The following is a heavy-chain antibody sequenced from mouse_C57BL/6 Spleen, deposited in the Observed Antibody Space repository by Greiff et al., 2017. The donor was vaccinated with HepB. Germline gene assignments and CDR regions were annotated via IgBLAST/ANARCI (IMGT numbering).Heavy chain of an antibody. J-gene: IGHJ2*01. CDR2: IDPETGGT. Sequence: VKVVESGAELVRPGASVTLSCKASGYTFTDYEMHWVKQTPVHGLEWIGAIDPETGGTAYNQKFKGKAILTADKSSSTAYMELRSLTSEDSAVYYCTRPASSDYWGQGTTLTVSS. CDR3: TRPASSDY. V-gene: IGHV1-15*01. CDR1: GYTFTDYE.